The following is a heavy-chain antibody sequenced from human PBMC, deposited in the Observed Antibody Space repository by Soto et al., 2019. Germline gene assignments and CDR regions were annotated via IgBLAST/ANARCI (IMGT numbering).Heavy chain of an antibody. Sequence: EVQLLESGGGLVQPGGSLRLSCAASGFTFSSYAMSWVRQAPGKGLEWVSAISGSGGSTYYADSLNGWFTIYRDNSKIPLYLKMNSLSADDTAVYFCAKDEYYYDSLRRYYCDYWGQGTLVTVSS. CDR1: GFTFSSYA. CDR2: ISGSGGST. V-gene: IGHV3-23*01. D-gene: IGHD3-22*01. J-gene: IGHJ4*02. CDR3: AKDEYYYDSLRRYYCDY.